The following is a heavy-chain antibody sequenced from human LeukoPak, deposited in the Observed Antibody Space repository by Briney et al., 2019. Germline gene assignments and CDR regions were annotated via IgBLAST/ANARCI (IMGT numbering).Heavy chain of an antibody. CDR3: ARYGGDGSITPFDI. V-gene: IGHV4-59*01. Sequence: SETLSLTCTVSGGSISSYYWSWIRQSPGKGLEWIGYIYYSGSTNYNPSLKSRVTISVDTSKNQFSLKLSSVTAADTAVYYCARYGGDGSITPFDIWGQGTMVTVSS. J-gene: IGHJ3*02. D-gene: IGHD5-24*01. CDR2: IYYSGST. CDR1: GGSISSYY.